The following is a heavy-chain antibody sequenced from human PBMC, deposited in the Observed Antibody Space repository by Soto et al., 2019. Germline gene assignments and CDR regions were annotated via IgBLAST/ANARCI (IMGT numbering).Heavy chain of an antibody. J-gene: IGHJ4*02. D-gene: IGHD1-1*01. CDR3: AKVREAGKKGFVSYYFHY. CDR2: ISWNSGSI. V-gene: IGHV3-9*01. Sequence: EVQLVESGGGLVQPGRSLRLSCAASGFTFDDYAMHWVRQAPGKGLEWVSGISWNSGSIGYADSVKGRFTIARDNAKNSLYLQMNSLRAEDTALYYCAKVREAGKKGFVSYYFHYWGQGTLVTVYS. CDR1: GFTFDDYA.